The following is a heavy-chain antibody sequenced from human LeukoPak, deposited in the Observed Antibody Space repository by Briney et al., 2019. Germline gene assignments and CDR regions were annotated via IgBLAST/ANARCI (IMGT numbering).Heavy chain of an antibody. V-gene: IGHV3-23*01. Sequence: GGSLRLSCAVSGITLSNYGMSWVRQAPGKGLEWVSAISGSGGSTYYADSVKGRFTISRDNSKNTLYLQMNSLRAEDTAVYYCAKSGGRLRYFDWLQNWFDPWGQGTLVTVSS. CDR2: ISGSGGST. CDR1: GITLSNYG. CDR3: AKSGGRLRYFDWLQNWFDP. J-gene: IGHJ5*02. D-gene: IGHD3-9*01.